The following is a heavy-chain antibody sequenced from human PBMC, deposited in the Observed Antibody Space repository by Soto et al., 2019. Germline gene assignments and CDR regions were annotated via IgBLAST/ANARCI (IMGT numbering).Heavy chain of an antibody. CDR3: ARDTPHRRDSSEIDP. J-gene: IGHJ5*02. CDR2: INPYNGNT. CDR1: GYTFTSYG. V-gene: IGHV1-18*01. Sequence: PSVKVSCKASGYTFTSYGISWVRQAPGQGLEWMGWINPYNGNTKYAQKLQGRLTMTTDTSTSTVYMELRSLTSDDTAVYYCARDTPHRRDSSEIDPWGQGTLVTVSS. D-gene: IGHD3-22*01.